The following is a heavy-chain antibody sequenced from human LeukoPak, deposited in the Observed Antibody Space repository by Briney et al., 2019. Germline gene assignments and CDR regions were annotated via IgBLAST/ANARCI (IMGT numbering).Heavy chain of an antibody. Sequence: GGSLRLSCAASGFTVSSNYMSRVRQAPGKGLEWVSVIYSGGSTYYADSVKGRFTISRDNSKNTLYLQMNSLRAEDTAVYYCALAGYYYYGMDVWGQGTTVTVSS. CDR1: GFTVSSNY. V-gene: IGHV3-66*02. CDR3: ALAGYYYYGMDV. J-gene: IGHJ6*02. CDR2: IYSGGST.